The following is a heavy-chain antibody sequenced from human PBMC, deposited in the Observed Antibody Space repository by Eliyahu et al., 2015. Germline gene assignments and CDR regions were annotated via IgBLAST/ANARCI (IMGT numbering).Heavy chain of an antibody. Sequence: QAQLVQSGAEVKKPGASVKVSCXASGHIFTXYYIHWVRQAPGQGLEWMGRINPNSGDTKYTQKFQDRVTMTRDTSISTAYMELSSLRSDDTAVYYCARDFRVLQNQANWFDPWGQGTQVTVSS. CDR2: INPNSGDT. CDR1: GHIFTXYY. J-gene: IGHJ5*02. CDR3: ARDFRVLQNQANWFDP. V-gene: IGHV1-2*06. D-gene: IGHD4-11*01.